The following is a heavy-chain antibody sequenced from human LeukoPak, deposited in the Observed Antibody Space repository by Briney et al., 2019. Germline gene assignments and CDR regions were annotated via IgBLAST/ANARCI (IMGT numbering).Heavy chain of an antibody. J-gene: IGHJ6*02. D-gene: IGHD3-10*01. V-gene: IGHV4-34*01. Sequence: PSETLSLTCAVYGGSFSGYYWSWIRQPPGKGLEWIGEINHSGSTNYNPSLKSRVTISVDTSKNQFSLKLSSVTAADTAVYYCARDSGFGELLPTLYYYYGMDVWGQGTTVTVSS. CDR2: INHSGST. CDR3: ARDSGFGELLPTLYYYYGMDV. CDR1: GGSFSGYY.